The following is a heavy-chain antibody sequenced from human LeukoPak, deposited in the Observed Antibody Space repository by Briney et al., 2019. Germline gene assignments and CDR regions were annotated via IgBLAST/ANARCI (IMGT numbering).Heavy chain of an antibody. CDR2: IYYSGST. CDR3: ARDRKQWLRGPFDP. CDR1: GGSISSYY. J-gene: IGHJ5*02. D-gene: IGHD6-19*01. V-gene: IGHV4-59*01. Sequence: SETLSLTCTVSGGSISSYYWSWIRQPPGKGLEWIGYIYYSGSTNYNPPLKSRVTISVDTSKNQFSLKVRSVTAADTAVYYCARDRKQWLRGPFDPWGQGTLVTVSS.